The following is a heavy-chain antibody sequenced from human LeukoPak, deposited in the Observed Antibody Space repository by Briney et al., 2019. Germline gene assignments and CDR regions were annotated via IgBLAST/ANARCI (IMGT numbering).Heavy chain of an antibody. D-gene: IGHD4-17*01. CDR3: ARLPLFGYGDSLDY. V-gene: IGHV5-51*01. J-gene: IGHJ4*02. Sequence: GESLKISCKGSGYTFINYWIAWVRQMPGKGLEWMGIIYPGDSDTRYSPSFQGQVTISVDKSINTAYLQWSSLKASDTAMYYCARLPLFGYGDSLDYWGQGTLVTVSS. CDR2: IYPGDSDT. CDR1: GYTFINYW.